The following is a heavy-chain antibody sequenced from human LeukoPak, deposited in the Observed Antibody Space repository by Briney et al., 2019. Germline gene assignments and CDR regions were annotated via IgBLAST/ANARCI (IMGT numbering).Heavy chain of an antibody. Sequence: GGSLRLSCAASGFTFSSYWMHWVRHAPGKGLVWVSRINSDGSSTSYADSVKGRYTISRDNAKNTLYLQMNSLRAEDTAVYYCAGLTMVRGLSNYFDPWGQGTLVTVS. CDR1: GFTFSSYW. V-gene: IGHV3-74*01. J-gene: IGHJ5*02. CDR3: AGLTMVRGLSNYFDP. D-gene: IGHD3-10*01. CDR2: INSDGSST.